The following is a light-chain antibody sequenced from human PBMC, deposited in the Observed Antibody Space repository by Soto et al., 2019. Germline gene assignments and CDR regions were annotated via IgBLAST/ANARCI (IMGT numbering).Light chain of an antibody. V-gene: IGKV1-5*01. CDR2: DAS. CDR1: QSLTGM. CDR3: QQYHSYST. J-gene: IGKJ2*01. Sequence: DIQMTQSPSTLSASVGDRVTITCRASQSLTGMLAWYQQKPGKAPKLLIYDASSLESGVPSRFSGSGSGTEFTLTISSLQPDDFATYYCQQYHSYSTFGQGTKLEIK.